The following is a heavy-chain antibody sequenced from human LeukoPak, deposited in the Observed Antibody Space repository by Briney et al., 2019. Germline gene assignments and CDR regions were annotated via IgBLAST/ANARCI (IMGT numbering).Heavy chain of an antibody. J-gene: IGHJ3*02. Sequence: SETLSLTCTVSGGSISSYYWSWIRQPPGKGLEWIGYIYCSGSTNYNPSLKSRVTISVDTSKNQFSLKLSSVTAADTAVYYCARAGYSPGRAFDIWGQGTMVTVSS. V-gene: IGHV4-59*01. D-gene: IGHD6-13*01. CDR2: IYCSGST. CDR3: ARAGYSPGRAFDI. CDR1: GGSISSYY.